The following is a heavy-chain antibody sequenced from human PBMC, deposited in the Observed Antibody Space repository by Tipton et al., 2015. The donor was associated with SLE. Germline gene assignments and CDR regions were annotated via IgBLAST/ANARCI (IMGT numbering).Heavy chain of an antibody. Sequence: SLRLSCAASGFIFDDYAIHWVRQAPGKGLEWVSGISQNSGSIDYADSVKGRFTISRDNAKNSLYLQMNSLRAEDTALYYCTKDTWGSSSFFDYWGQGTLVTVSS. J-gene: IGHJ4*02. CDR2: ISQNSGSI. CDR3: TKDTWGSSSFFDY. D-gene: IGHD7-27*01. CDR1: GFIFDDYA. V-gene: IGHV3-9*01.